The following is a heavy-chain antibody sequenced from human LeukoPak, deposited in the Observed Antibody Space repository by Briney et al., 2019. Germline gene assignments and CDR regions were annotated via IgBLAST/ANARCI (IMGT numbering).Heavy chain of an antibody. CDR3: ARERRSSGWVFDY. V-gene: IGHV3-7*01. CDR1: GFTFSSYW. CDR2: IKQDGSEK. Sequence: PGGSLRLSCAASGFTFSSYWMSWVRQAPGKGLEWVANIKQDGSEKYYVDSVKGRFTISRDNAKNSLYLQMNSLRAGDTAVYYCARERRSSGWVFDYWGQGTLVTVSS. J-gene: IGHJ4*02. D-gene: IGHD6-19*01.